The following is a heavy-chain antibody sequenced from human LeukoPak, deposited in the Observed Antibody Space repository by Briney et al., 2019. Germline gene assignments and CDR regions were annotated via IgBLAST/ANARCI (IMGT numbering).Heavy chain of an antibody. Sequence: GASVKVSCKASGYTXTGYYMHWVRQAPGQGLEWMGWINPNSGGTNYAQKFQGRVTMTRDTSISTAYMELSRLRSDDTAVYYCARDGVGYYDSSGYYYFQHWGQGTVVTVSS. CDR1: GYTXTGYY. V-gene: IGHV1-2*02. D-gene: IGHD3-22*01. J-gene: IGHJ1*01. CDR3: ARDGVGYYDSSGYYYFQH. CDR2: INPNSGGT.